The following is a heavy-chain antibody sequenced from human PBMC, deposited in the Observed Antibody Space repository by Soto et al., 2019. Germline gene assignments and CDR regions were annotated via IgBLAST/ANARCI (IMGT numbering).Heavy chain of an antibody. CDR2: INHSGST. V-gene: IGHV4-34*01. CDR1: GGSFSGYY. CDR3: ARVKRARVDP. Sequence: QVQLQQWGAGLLKPSETLSLTCAVYGGSFSGYYWSWIRQPPGKGLEWIGEINHSGSTNYNPSLKSRVTISVDTSQNQFSLKLSSVTAADTAVYYCARVKRARVDPWGQGTLVTVSS. J-gene: IGHJ5*02.